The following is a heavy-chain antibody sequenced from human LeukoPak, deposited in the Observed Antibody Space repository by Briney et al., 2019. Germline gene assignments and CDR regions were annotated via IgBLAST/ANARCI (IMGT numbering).Heavy chain of an antibody. Sequence: PGGSLRLSCAASGITFSGHWMHWVRQTPGKGLVRVSRINGDGSSTAYADSVKGRFTISRDNAKNTVYLQMNSLRVDDTAVYYCAREELEPSTHPFDPWGQGTLVTVSS. CDR2: INGDGSST. V-gene: IGHV3-74*03. CDR3: AREELEPSTHPFDP. J-gene: IGHJ5*02. D-gene: IGHD1-7*01. CDR1: GITFSGHW.